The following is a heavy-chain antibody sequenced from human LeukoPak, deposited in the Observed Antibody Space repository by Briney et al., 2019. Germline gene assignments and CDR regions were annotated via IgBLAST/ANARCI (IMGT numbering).Heavy chain of an antibody. CDR2: TTYSGTT. CDR1: GGSISSSSYY. J-gene: IGHJ4*02. Sequence: SETLSLTCTVSGGSISSSSYYWGWIRQPPGKGLEWVGSTTYSGTTYYNPSLESRVTISVGTSKNQFSLKLSSVTAADTAVYYCAPAYVWGSFRTFSDWGQGTLVTVSS. CDR3: APAYVWGSFRTFSD. V-gene: IGHV4-39*01. D-gene: IGHD3-16*02.